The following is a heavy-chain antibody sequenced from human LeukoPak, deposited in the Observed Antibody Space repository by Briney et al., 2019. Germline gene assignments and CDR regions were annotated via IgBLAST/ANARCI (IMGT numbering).Heavy chain of an antibody. V-gene: IGHV3-7*01. D-gene: IGHD3/OR15-3a*01. CDR2: IRPDANDG. J-gene: IGHJ4*02. Sequence: PGGSLRLSCAASGFTFSHYWMAWVRQAPGKGLEWVAIIRPDANDGSYVDSVKGRFTISRDNAKNSLYLQLNSLRAEDAAVYFCARADGGSFDFGGRGALVPVSS. CDR3: ARADGGSFDF. CDR1: GFTFSHYW.